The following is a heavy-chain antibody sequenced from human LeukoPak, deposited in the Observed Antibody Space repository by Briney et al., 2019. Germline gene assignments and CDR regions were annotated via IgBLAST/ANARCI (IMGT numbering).Heavy chain of an antibody. Sequence: GESLRLSCAASGFTFSNFWMSWVRQAPGKGLEWVANIKQDGSEKYYVDYVKGRFTISRDNAKKSLYLQINSLRSEDTAVYYCARDAAVAGDAYDIWGHGTMVTVSS. CDR2: IKQDGSEK. CDR3: ARDAAVAGDAYDI. J-gene: IGHJ3*02. V-gene: IGHV3-7*01. CDR1: GFTFSNFW. D-gene: IGHD6-19*01.